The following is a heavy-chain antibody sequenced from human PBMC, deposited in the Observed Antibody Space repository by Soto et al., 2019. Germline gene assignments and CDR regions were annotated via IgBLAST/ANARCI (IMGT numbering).Heavy chain of an antibody. CDR1: GGSISSYY. J-gene: IGHJ5*02. Sequence: QVQLQESGPGLVKPSETLSLTCTVSGGSISSYYWSWIRQPPGKGLEWIGYIYYSGSTNYNPSLKCRVTISVDTSKSQFSLQLSSVTAADPAVYYCARVAYGSGLNWFDPWGQGTLVTVSS. D-gene: IGHD3-10*01. V-gene: IGHV4-59*01. CDR3: ARVAYGSGLNWFDP. CDR2: IYYSGST.